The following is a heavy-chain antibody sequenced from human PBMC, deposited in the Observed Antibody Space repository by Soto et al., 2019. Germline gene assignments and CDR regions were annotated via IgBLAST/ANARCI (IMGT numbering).Heavy chain of an antibody. CDR3: ARGGDYYYVMDV. V-gene: IGHV3-33*01. J-gene: IGHJ6*02. CDR1: GFTFSSYG. CDR2: IWYDGSNK. Sequence: QVQLVESGGGVVQPGRSLRLSCAASGFTFSSYGMHWVRQAPGKGLEWVAVIWYDGSNKYYADSVKGRFTISRDNSKNTLYLQMNSLRAEDTAVYYCARGGDYYYVMDVWGQGTPVTVSS.